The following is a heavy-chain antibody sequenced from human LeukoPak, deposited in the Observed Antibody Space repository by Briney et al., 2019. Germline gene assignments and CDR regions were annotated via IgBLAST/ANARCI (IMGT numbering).Heavy chain of an antibody. CDR2: ISPSSSYI. CDR3: ATFSAPDY. V-gene: IGHV3-21*01. Sequence: PGGSLRLSCAASGFAFNDYTMTWVRQAPGKGLEWVSSISPSSSYIYYADSLKGRFTISRDNAENSLYLQMNSLRAEDTAVYYCATFSAPDYWGQGILVTVSS. D-gene: IGHD2/OR15-2a*01. CDR1: GFAFNDYT. J-gene: IGHJ4*02.